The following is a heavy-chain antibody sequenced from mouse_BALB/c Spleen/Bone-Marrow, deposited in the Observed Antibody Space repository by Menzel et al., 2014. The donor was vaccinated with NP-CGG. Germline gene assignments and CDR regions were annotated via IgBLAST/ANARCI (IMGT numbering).Heavy chain of an antibody. Sequence: QVQLKESGAELVRPGASVKLSCKASGYTFTSYWINWVKQRPGQGLEWIGNIYPSDSYTNYNQKFKDKATLTVDKSSSTAYMQLSSPTSEDSAVYYCTREYGNYPFDDWGQGTTLTVSS. D-gene: IGHD2-10*02. CDR2: IYPSDSYT. CDR3: TREYGNYPFDD. J-gene: IGHJ2*01. CDR1: GYTFTSYW. V-gene: IGHV1-69*02.